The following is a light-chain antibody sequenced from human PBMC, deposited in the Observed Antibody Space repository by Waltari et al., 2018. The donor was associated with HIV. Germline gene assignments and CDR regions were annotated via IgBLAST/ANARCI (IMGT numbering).Light chain of an antibody. CDR1: SSNIGAGFD. CDR2: GND. Sequence: QSVLTQPPSVSGAPGQRVTISCTGNSSNIGAGFDVHWYQQLPGTAPKLLIYGNDHRPSGVPDRFSGSKSGASASLAITGLQADDEADYYCQSYDNSLSGLYVFGTGTKVTVL. CDR3: QSYDNSLSGLYV. J-gene: IGLJ1*01. V-gene: IGLV1-40*03.